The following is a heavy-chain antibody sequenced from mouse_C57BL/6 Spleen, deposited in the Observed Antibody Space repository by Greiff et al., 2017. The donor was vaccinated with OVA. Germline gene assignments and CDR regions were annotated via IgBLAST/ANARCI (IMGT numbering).Heavy chain of an antibody. D-gene: IGHD2-3*01. V-gene: IGHV1-62-2*01. Sequence: QVQLKESGAELVKPGASVKLSCKASGYTFTAYTLHWVKQRSGQGLEWIGWFYPGSGSIKYNEKFKDKATLTADKSSSTVYMELSRLTSDDSAVYFCARHEEYEAFAYWGQGTLVTVSA. J-gene: IGHJ3*01. CDR1: GYTFTAYT. CDR3: ARHEEYEAFAY. CDR2: FYPGSGSI.